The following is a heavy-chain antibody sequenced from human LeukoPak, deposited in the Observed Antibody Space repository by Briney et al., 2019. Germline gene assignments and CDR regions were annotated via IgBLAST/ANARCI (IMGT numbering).Heavy chain of an antibody. V-gene: IGHV3-23*01. CDR1: GFTFSIYA. Sequence: GGSLRLSCAASGFTFSIYAMSWVRQALGKGLEWVSSVNANFSAYSADPVKGRFTISRDNSKNILYLQMNSPRVEDTAVYYCAKTDRDSSGGFFDYWGQGTLVTVSS. D-gene: IGHD6-25*01. J-gene: IGHJ4*02. CDR2: VNANFSA. CDR3: AKTDRDSSGGFFDY.